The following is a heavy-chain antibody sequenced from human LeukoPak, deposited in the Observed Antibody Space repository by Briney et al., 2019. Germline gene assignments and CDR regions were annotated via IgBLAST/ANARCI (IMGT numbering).Heavy chain of an antibody. CDR2: IYHSGST. CDR1: GGSISSGGYS. CDR3: ARGRQWLDDY. Sequence: PSETLSLTCAVSGGSISSGGYSWSWIRQPPGKGLEWIGYIYHSGSTNYNPSLKSRVTISVDTSKNQFSLKLSSVTAADTAVYYCARGRQWLDDYWGQGTLVTVSS. V-gene: IGHV4-30-2*01. J-gene: IGHJ4*02. D-gene: IGHD6-19*01.